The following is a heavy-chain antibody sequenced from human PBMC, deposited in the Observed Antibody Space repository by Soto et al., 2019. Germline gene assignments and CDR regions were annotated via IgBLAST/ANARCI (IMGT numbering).Heavy chain of an antibody. J-gene: IGHJ3*02. D-gene: IGHD3-9*01. CDR2: ISAYNGNT. CDR3: ASARPPSASLVDDAFDI. CDR1: GYTFTSYG. V-gene: IGHV1-18*01. Sequence: QVQLVQSGAEVKKPGASVKVSCKASGYTFTSYGITWVRQAPGQGLEWMGWISAYNGNTNYAQKLQGRVTMTTDTSPSTAYMELRSLRSDDTAVDYCASARPPSASLVDDAFDIWGQGTMVTVSS.